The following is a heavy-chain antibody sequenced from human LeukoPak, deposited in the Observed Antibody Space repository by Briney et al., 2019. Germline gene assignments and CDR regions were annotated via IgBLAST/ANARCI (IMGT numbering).Heavy chain of an antibody. D-gene: IGHD3-22*01. CDR3: ARRVDSGFSFDF. J-gene: IGHJ4*02. V-gene: IGHV5-51*01. CDR1: GYTFTNYW. CDR2: IYAGDSDT. Sequence: GESLKISCKGSGYTFTNYWIAWVRQMPGKGLEWMGIIYAGDSDTRYSPSFQGQVTISADRSISTAYLQWSSLKASDTAMYYCARRVDSGFSFDFWGQGTLLTVSS.